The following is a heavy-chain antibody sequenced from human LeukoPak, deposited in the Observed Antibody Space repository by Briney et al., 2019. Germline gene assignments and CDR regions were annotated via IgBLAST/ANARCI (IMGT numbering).Heavy chain of an antibody. CDR3: ARDPPSSGWEGYFQH. V-gene: IGHV4-4*07. CDR1: GGSISSYY. D-gene: IGHD6-19*01. Sequence: SETLSLTCTVSGGSISSYYWSWIRQPAGKGLEWIGRIYTSGSTNYNPSLESRVTMSVDTSKNQFSLKLSSVTAADTAVYYCARDPPSSGWEGYFQHWGQGTLVTVSS. J-gene: IGHJ1*01. CDR2: IYTSGST.